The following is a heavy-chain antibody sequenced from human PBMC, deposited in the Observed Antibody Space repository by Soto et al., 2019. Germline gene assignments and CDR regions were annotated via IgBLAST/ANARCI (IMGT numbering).Heavy chain of an antibody. CDR2: INHSGST. CDR1: GGSFSGYY. Sequence: SETLSLTCAVYGGSFSGYYWSWIRQPPGKGLEWIGEINHSGSTNYNPSLKSRVTISVDTSKNQFSLKLSSVTAADTAVYYCARAPSYGDYSYYYYMDVWGKGTTVTVSS. D-gene: IGHD4-17*01. J-gene: IGHJ6*03. V-gene: IGHV4-34*01. CDR3: ARAPSYGDYSYYYYMDV.